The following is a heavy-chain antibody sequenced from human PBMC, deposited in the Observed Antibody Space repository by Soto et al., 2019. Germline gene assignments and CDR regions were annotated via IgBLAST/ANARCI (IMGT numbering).Heavy chain of an antibody. V-gene: IGHV4-31*03. CDR1: GGSISSGDYY. D-gene: IGHD2-2*01. CDR2: IYYSGST. Sequence: TLSLTCTVAGGSISSGDYYWSWIRQHPGKGLEWIGYIYYSGSTYYNPSLKSRVTISVDTSKNQFSLKLSSVTAADTAVYYCARDPRSVVPAIDTWGQGTMVTVSS. CDR3: ARDPRSVVPAIDT. J-gene: IGHJ3*02.